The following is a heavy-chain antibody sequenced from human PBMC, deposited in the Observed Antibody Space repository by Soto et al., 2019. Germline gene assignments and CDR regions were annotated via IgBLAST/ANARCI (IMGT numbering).Heavy chain of an antibody. J-gene: IGHJ4*02. Sequence: EVQLVESGGGLVQPGGSLRLTCAASGFSLRGYWMSWVRQAPGKGLEWVANIKQDGSDKRYVDSVKGRFTISRDNAEKLLYLKMSGLRAEETAVDYCAGGGGNFDQWGQGTLVTVSS. CDR2: IKQDGSDK. V-gene: IGHV3-7*04. CDR1: GFSLRGYW. CDR3: AGGGGNFDQ. D-gene: IGHD3-16*01.